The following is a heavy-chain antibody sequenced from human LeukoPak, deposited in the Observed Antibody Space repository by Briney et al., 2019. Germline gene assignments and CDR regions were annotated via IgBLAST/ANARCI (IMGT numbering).Heavy chain of an antibody. CDR1: GYSFTTYW. CDR2: INPTVSDA. J-gene: IGHJ4*02. V-gene: IGHV5-51*01. Sequence: GESLKISCKGSGYSFTTYWIGWVRQMPGKGLEWVGFINPTVSDATYSPSFQGQVIISADKSISTAYLQWSSLKASDTAMYYCARAWSLDYWGQGTLVTVSS. CDR3: ARAWSLDY. D-gene: IGHD2-15*01.